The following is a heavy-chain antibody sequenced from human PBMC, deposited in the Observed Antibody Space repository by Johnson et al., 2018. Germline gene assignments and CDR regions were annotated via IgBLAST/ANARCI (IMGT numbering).Heavy chain of an antibody. D-gene: IGHD2-21*01. CDR3: AKANSYLTQYFQD. J-gene: IGHJ1*01. V-gene: IGHV3-23*04. Sequence: EVQLVETGGGLVQXGESXRLXCAASGFIFSNYAMAWVRQAPGMGLACVSTITGSGAGPYYADSVKGRFTISRDNSKNTFYLQMNSLRAEDTAVYYCAKANSYLTQYFQDWGQGTLVTVSS. CDR2: ITGSGAGP. CDR1: GFIFSNYA.